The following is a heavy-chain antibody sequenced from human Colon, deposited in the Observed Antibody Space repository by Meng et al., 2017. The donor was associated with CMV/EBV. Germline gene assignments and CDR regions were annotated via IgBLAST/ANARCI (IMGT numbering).Heavy chain of an antibody. D-gene: IGHD2-2*01. CDR2: MNPNSGNT. Sequence: ASVKVSCKASGYTFTSYDINWVRQATGQGLEWMGWMNPNSGNTGYAQKFQGRVTMTRNTSISTAYMELSSLRSEDTAVYYCARGLSNNYCSGTSCSSGYWGQGTLVTVSS. CDR3: ARGLSNNYCSGTSCSSGY. J-gene: IGHJ4*02. CDR1: GYTFTSYD. V-gene: IGHV1-8*01.